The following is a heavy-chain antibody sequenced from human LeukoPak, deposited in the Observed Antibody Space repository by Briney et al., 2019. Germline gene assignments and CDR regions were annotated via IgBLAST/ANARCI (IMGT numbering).Heavy chain of an antibody. V-gene: IGHV1-69*05. D-gene: IGHD5-18*01. J-gene: IGHJ4*02. CDR3: ARRRGYSHSDY. CDR1: GGTFSSYA. Sequence: SVKVSCKASGGTFSSYAISWVRQAPGQGLEWMGGIIPIFGTANYAQKLQGRVTMTTDTSTSTAYMELRSLRSDDTAVYYCARRRGYSHSDYWGQGTLVTVSS. CDR2: IIPIFGTA.